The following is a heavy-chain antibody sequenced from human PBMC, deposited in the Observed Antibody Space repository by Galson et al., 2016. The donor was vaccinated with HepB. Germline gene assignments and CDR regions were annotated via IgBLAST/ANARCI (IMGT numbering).Heavy chain of an antibody. Sequence: SRRLPCAASGVAFWTSSLNWARQSPGKGLAAVSSIRRGSSFMYSAASVKGRFTISRDNAKNSLYLQMNSLRAEDTAVYYCASRHSGWYYFDYWGQGTLATVSS. D-gene: IGHD6-19*01. CDR1: GVAFWTSS. CDR2: IRRGSSFM. V-gene: IGHV3-21*01. CDR3: ASRHSGWYYFDY. J-gene: IGHJ4*02.